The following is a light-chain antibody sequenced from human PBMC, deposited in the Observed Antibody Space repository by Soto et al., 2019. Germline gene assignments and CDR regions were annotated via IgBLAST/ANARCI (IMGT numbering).Light chain of an antibody. Sequence: DIVMTQSPDSLAVSLGERATINCKSSQSVLYSSNNQNYLAWYQQKPGQPPKLLIYWAFTRESGVPDRFSGGGSGTDFTLTISSLQAEDVAVYYCQQYLSTPLTFGGGTKVEIK. CDR2: WAF. J-gene: IGKJ4*01. CDR3: QQYLSTPLT. CDR1: QSVLYSSNNQNY. V-gene: IGKV4-1*01.